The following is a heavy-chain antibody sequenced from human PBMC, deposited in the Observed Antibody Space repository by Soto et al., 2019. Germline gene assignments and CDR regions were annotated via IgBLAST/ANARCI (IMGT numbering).Heavy chain of an antibody. CDR3: VRAGTTTFRAWFDP. CDR1: GSSISGFY. V-gene: IGHV4-4*07. Sequence: SETLSLTCTVSGSSISGFYWSWIRKAAGKGLEWIGRIYATGTTDYNPSLKSRVMMSVDTPKKQVYLKLRTVTAADTAVYYCVRAGTTTFRAWFDPWGQGISVTVSS. D-gene: IGHD1-1*01. CDR2: IYATGTT. J-gene: IGHJ5*02.